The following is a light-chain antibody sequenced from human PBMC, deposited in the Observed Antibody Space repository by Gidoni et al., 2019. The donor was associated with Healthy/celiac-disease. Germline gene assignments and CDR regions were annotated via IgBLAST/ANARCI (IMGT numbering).Light chain of an antibody. CDR3: QQYYSTPPT. CDR2: WAS. CDR1: QPGLYSSNNKNY. V-gene: IGKV4-1*01. Sequence: DIVMTQSPDSLAVSLSERATINCTSSQPGLYSSNNKNYLAWYQQKPGQPPKLLIYWASTRESGVPARFSGSGSGTDFTLTISSLQAEDVAVYYCQQYYSTPPTFXGXTKVEIK. J-gene: IGKJ4*01.